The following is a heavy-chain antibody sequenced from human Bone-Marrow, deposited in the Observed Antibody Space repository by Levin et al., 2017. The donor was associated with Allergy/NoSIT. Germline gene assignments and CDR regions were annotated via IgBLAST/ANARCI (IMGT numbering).Heavy chain of an antibody. Sequence: PGGSLRLSCDVSGGSISTSNWWSWVRQPPGKGLEWIGEIYPSGGTTYSPSLKSRVTISIDKSKNQFSLKLSAVTAADTAVYYCARKDYDSSGHRIWYFDPWGRGTLVTVSS. CDR2: IYPSGGT. D-gene: IGHD3-22*01. CDR3: ARKDYDSSGHRIWYFDP. CDR1: GGSISTSNW. J-gene: IGHJ2*01. V-gene: IGHV4-4*02.